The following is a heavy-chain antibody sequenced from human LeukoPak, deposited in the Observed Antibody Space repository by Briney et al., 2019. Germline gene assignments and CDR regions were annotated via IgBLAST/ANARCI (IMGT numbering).Heavy chain of an antibody. CDR2: ITPVIDTA. Sequence: SVKVSCKTSGGTFRSHTFSWVRQAPGQGLEWMGKITPVIDTANYAQTFQGRVSIYADKSTTTVYMDLSGLRPDDTAVYYCTRVNLRGSNYNWFDPWGQGTRATVSS. D-gene: IGHD3-10*01. V-gene: IGHV1-69*08. CDR1: GGTFRSHT. J-gene: IGHJ5*02. CDR3: TRVNLRGSNYNWFDP.